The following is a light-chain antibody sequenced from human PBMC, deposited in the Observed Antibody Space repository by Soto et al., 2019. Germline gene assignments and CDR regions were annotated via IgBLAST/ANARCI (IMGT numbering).Light chain of an antibody. CDR3: CSFAGSHPYV. Sequence: QSALTQPRSVSGSPGQSVTISCTGTSNDIGTYTYVSWYQQHPGKAPKLIIYDVSQRPSGVPDRFSGSKSGNTASLTISGLQADDEADYYCCSFAGSHPYVFGSGTKVTVL. CDR1: SNDIGTYTY. CDR2: DVS. J-gene: IGLJ1*01. V-gene: IGLV2-11*01.